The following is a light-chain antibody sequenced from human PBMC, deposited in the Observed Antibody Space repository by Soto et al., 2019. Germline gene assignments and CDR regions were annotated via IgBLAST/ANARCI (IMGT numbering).Light chain of an antibody. J-gene: IGLJ1*01. V-gene: IGLV2-8*01. Sequence: QSALTQPPSASGSPGQSVTISCTGTSSDVGGYNYVSWYQQHPGKAPKLMIYEVSKRPSGVPDRFSGSKSGNTASLTVSGLQAEDEADYYCCSYAGSPRYVLGTGTKVTVL. CDR1: SSDVGGYNY. CDR3: CSYAGSPRYV. CDR2: EVS.